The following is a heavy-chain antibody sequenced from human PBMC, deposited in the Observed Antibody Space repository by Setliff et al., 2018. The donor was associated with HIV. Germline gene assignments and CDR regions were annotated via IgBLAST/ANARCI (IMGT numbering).Heavy chain of an antibody. Sequence: GGSLRLSCVASGFTFSISGMHWVRQAPGKGLEWVTYIEYDESNKRYADNVKGRFTISRDNTKNSLYLQMNNLRAEDTAVYYCVRDYMWAFDYWGQGTLVTVSS. CDR3: VRDYMWAFDY. V-gene: IGHV3-30*12. J-gene: IGHJ4*02. D-gene: IGHD1-26*01. CDR1: GFTFSISG. CDR2: IEYDESNK.